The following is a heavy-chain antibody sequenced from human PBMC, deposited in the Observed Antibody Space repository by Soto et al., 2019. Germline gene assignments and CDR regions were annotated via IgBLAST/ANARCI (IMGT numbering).Heavy chain of an antibody. D-gene: IGHD2-15*01. CDR3: ARGNGRNSLYFAL. Sequence: QVQLVQSGAEVQKPGSSVKVSCKASGGTFSSYTISWVRQDHGQGLEWMGRIIRILGIANYAQRFQGRVTINADKSTSTAYMELSSLRSEDATVYYCARGNGRNSLYFALWGRGTVVTVSS. CDR2: IIRILGIA. V-gene: IGHV1-69*02. J-gene: IGHJ2*01. CDR1: GGTFSSYT.